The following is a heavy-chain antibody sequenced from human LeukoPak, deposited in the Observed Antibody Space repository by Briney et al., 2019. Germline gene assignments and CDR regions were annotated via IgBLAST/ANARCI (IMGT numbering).Heavy chain of an antibody. Sequence: GGSLTLYCAASGFTFSSYGMHWVRQAPGKGLEWVAVISCDGSNKYYADYVKVRITISRDNSKNTLYLQMNSLRGEDTAVYYCANLASTSPIDYWGQGTLVTVSS. CDR2: ISCDGSNK. CDR3: ANLASTSPIDY. V-gene: IGHV3-30*18. J-gene: IGHJ4*02. CDR1: GFTFSSYG. D-gene: IGHD2-2*01.